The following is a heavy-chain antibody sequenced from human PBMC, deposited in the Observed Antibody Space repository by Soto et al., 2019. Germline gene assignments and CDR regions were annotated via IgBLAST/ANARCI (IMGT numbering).Heavy chain of an antibody. Sequence: QLQLQESGPGLVKPSETLSLNCTVSGASISSSKYYWGWIRQPPGEGPEWIGSIYYSGSTFYNPSLKSRVTISVDTSKNQFSLKLSSVTAADTAVYYCVRPYCSSPSCPFDYWGQGTLAIVSS. J-gene: IGHJ4*02. V-gene: IGHV4-39*01. D-gene: IGHD2-2*01. CDR1: GASISSSKYY. CDR3: VRPYCSSPSCPFDY. CDR2: IYYSGST.